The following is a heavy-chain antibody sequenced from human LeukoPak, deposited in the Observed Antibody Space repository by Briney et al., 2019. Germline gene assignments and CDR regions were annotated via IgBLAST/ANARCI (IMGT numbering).Heavy chain of an antibody. Sequence: GVSLRLSCAACGFTFSSDMMNWARQAPGKGLEWVASINHNGNVNYYVDSVKGRFTISRDNAKNSLYLQMSNLRAEDTAVYFCARGGGLDVWGQGATVTVSS. D-gene: IGHD3-16*01. CDR3: ARGGGLDV. V-gene: IGHV3-7*03. CDR1: GFTFSSDM. CDR2: INHNGNVN. J-gene: IGHJ6*02.